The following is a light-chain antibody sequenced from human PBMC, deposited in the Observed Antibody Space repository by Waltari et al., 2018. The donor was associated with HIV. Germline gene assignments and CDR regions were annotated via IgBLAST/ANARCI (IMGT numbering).Light chain of an antibody. CDR3: QQYNNWPQT. CDR1: QTINNN. Sequence: KVSTQSPATPSVSPGERATLSCRASQTINNNLAWYQQKPGQAPQLLIYGASTRAAGVPARFSGSGSGTEFTLTITSLQSEDLAIYYCQQYNNWPQTFGQGTKVEIK. CDR2: GAS. J-gene: IGKJ2*01. V-gene: IGKV3-15*01.